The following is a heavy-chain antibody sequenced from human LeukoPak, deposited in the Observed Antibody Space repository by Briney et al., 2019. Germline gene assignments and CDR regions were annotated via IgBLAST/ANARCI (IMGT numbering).Heavy chain of an antibody. J-gene: IGHJ4*02. CDR3: ARTIDDFRSGYYLALGY. D-gene: IGHD3-3*01. Sequence: SETLSLTCSVSGYSISSGYYWGWIRQPPGKGLEWIGTIFHDGTTYYNPSLKSRVTISVEKSKDQFSPRLNFVTAADTAVYYRARTIDDFRSGYYLALGYWGQGTLVTVSS. CDR1: GYSISSGYY. V-gene: IGHV4-38-2*01. CDR2: IFHDGTT.